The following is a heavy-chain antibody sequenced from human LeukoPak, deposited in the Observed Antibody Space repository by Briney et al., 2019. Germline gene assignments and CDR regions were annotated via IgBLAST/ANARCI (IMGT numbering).Heavy chain of an antibody. CDR3: ARGRGADYGGNSGYFDY. D-gene: IGHD4-23*01. CDR2: ISSSGSTI. V-gene: IGHV3-48*01. CDR1: GFTFSSYT. Sequence: GGSLRLSCAASGFTFSSYTMNWVRQAPGKGLEWLSYISSSGSTIYYADSVKGRFTISRDNPKNTLYVQMNSLRAEDTAVYYCARGRGADYGGNSGYFDYWGQGTLVTVSS. J-gene: IGHJ4*02.